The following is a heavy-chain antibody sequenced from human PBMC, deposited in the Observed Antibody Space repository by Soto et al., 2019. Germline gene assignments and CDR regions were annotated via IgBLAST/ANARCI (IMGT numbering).Heavy chain of an antibody. CDR3: ARTMVRGVIIQYYFDY. CDR2: IYYSGST. J-gene: IGHJ4*02. D-gene: IGHD3-10*01. CDR1: GGSISSSSYY. Sequence: PSETLSLTCTVSGGSISSSSYYWGWIRQPPGKGLEWIGSIYYSGSTYYNPSLKSRVTISVDTSKNQFSLKLSSVTAADTAACYCARTMVRGVIIQYYFDYWGQGTLVTVSS. V-gene: IGHV4-39*01.